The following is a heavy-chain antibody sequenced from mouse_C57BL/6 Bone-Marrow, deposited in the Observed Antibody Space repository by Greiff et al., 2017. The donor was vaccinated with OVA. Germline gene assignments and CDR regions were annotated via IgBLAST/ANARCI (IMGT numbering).Heavy chain of an antibody. CDR1: GYTFTSYW. CDR3: ASAVFAY. V-gene: IGHV1-50*01. CDR2: IDPSDSYT. Sequence: VQLQQSGAELVKPGASVKLSCKASGYTFTSYWMQWVKQRPGQGLEWSGEIDPSDSYTNYNQKFKGKATLTVDTSSSTAYMQLNSLTSEDSAVYYCASAVFAYWGQGTLVTVSA. J-gene: IGHJ3*01.